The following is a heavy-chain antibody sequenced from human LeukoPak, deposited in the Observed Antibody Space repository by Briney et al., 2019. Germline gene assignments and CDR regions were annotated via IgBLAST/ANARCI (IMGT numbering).Heavy chain of an antibody. Sequence: GGSLRLSCAASGFTFSNAWMSWVRQAPGKGLEWVSAISGSGGSTYYADSVKGRFTISRDNSKNTLYLQMNSLRAEDTAVYYCAKSMGSSWYQSFDYWGQGTLVTVSS. V-gene: IGHV3-23*01. J-gene: IGHJ4*02. CDR2: ISGSGGST. CDR3: AKSMGSSWYQSFDY. D-gene: IGHD6-13*01. CDR1: GFTFSNAW.